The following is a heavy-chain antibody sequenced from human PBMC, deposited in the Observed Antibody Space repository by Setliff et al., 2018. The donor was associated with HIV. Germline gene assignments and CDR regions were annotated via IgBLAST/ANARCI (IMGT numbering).Heavy chain of an antibody. CDR1: GFTFRNYW. J-gene: IGHJ5*02. V-gene: IGHV3-7*03. CDR2: INDDGNKK. Sequence: GGSLRLSCAASGFTFRNYWMHWVRQVPGEGLEWVANINDDGNKKWYVGSARGRFTISRDNAKKSLFLQMNSLRVDDTAVYYCAALSVRTNPVYGVISTRFDPWGQGSLVTVSS. D-gene: IGHD2-8*01. CDR3: AALSVRTNPVYGVISTRFDP.